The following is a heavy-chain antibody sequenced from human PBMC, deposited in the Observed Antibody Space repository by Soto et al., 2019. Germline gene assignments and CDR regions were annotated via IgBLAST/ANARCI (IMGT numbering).Heavy chain of an antibody. CDR1: GYTFTSYY. J-gene: IGHJ6*02. CDR2: INPSGGST. Sequence: ASVKVSCKASGYTFTSYYMHWVRQAPGQGLEWMGIINPSGGSTSYAQKFKGRVTMTRDTSTSTVYMDLSSLRSEVKAVYYCAASVDIVVVPHADSLYYYYYGIDVWGQGTTVTVSS. V-gene: IGHV1-46*01. CDR3: AASVDIVVVPHADSLYYYYYGIDV. D-gene: IGHD2-2*01.